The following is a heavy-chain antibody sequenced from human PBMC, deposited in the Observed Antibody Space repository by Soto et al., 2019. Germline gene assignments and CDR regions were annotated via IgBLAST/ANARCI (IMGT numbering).Heavy chain of an antibody. CDR3: AKDKSGTTAFDI. CDR2: INERGGST. D-gene: IGHD1-1*01. J-gene: IGHJ3*02. V-gene: IGHV3-23*01. Sequence: GGSLRLSCADSGFTFSTYALSWVRRAPGKGLEWVSAINERGGSTYYADSVKGRFTISRDNSKNTLYLQMKSLRAEDTALYYCAKDKSGTTAFDIWGQGTMVTVSS. CDR1: GFTFSTYA.